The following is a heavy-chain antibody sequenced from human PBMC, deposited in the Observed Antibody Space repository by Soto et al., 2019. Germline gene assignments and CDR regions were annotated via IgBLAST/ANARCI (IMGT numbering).Heavy chain of an antibody. CDR1: GFTFSNAW. V-gene: IGHV3-15*07. D-gene: IGHD3-22*01. CDR3: TTDPTYYYDSSGSIPFDY. Sequence: GGSLRLSCAASGFTFSNAWMNWVRQAPGKGLEWVGRIKSKTDGGTTDYTAPVKGRFTISRDDSKNTLYLQMNSLKTEDTAVYYCTTDPTYYYDSSGSIPFDYWGQGTLVTVSS. J-gene: IGHJ4*02. CDR2: IKSKTDGGTT.